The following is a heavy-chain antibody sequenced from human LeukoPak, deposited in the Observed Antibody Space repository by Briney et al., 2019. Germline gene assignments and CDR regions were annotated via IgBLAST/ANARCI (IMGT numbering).Heavy chain of an antibody. CDR1: GGTFSSYA. V-gene: IGHV1-69*06. CDR2: IIPIFGTA. Sequence: GASVKVSCKASGGTFSSYAISWVRQAPGQGLEWMGRIIPIFGTANYAQKFQGRATITADKSTSTAYMELSSLRSEDTAVYYCAGETGDPYYFDYWGQGTLVTVSS. CDR3: AGETGDPYYFDY. J-gene: IGHJ4*02. D-gene: IGHD7-27*01.